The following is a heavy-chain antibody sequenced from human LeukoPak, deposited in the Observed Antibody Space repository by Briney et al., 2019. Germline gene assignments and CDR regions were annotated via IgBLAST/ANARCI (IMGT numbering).Heavy chain of an antibody. Sequence: GGSLRLSCTASGITFISAWMNWVRQAPGKGLEWVGRIKSKTDGGTAEHAAPVKGRFIISRDDSKNALYLQMNSLNSDDTGVYYCATALRGVGFWGQGTLVTVPS. CDR2: IKSKTDGGTA. D-gene: IGHD3-3*01. J-gene: IGHJ4*02. CDR1: GITFISAW. V-gene: IGHV3-15*01. CDR3: ATALRGVGF.